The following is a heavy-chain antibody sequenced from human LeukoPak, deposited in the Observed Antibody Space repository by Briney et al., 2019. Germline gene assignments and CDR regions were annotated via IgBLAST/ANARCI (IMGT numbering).Heavy chain of an antibody. CDR3: ARTMVRGAEIEY. J-gene: IGHJ4*02. CDR2: FHHSGST. V-gene: IGHV4-38-2*02. D-gene: IGHD3-10*01. CDR1: GYSISSGYY. Sequence: PSETLSLTCTVSGYSISSGYYWGWIRQPPGKGLEWIGSFHHSGSTYYNPSLKSRVTISVDTSKNQFFLKLSSVTAVDTAVYYCARTMVRGAEIEYWGQGTQVTVSS.